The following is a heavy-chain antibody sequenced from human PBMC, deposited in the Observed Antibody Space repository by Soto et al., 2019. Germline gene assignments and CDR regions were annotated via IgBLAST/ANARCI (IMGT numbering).Heavy chain of an antibody. CDR1: GYTFTSYD. J-gene: IGHJ5*02. V-gene: IGHV1-8*01. D-gene: IGHD6-19*01. CDR2: MNPNSGNT. CDR3: GRTRFGAVAGT. Sequence: QVQLVQSGAEVKKPGASVKVSCKASGYTFTSYDIHWVRQATGLGPEWMGWMNPNSGNTVYAQKFQGRVTMTGNTSMSTAYMELSSLRSEDTAVYYCGRTRFGAVAGTWGQGTLVTVSS.